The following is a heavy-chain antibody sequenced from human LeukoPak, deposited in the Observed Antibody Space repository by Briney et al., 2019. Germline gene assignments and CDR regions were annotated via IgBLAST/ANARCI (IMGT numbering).Heavy chain of an antibody. V-gene: IGHV1-8*03. CDR3: ARRPIRIAARPGFDY. CDR1: GYTFTGYF. D-gene: IGHD6-6*01. CDR2: MNPNSGNT. J-gene: IGHJ4*02. Sequence: ASVKVSCKASGYTFTGYFIHWVRQAPGQGLEWMGWMNPNSGNTGYAQKFQGRVTITRNTSISTAYMELSSLRSEDTAVYYCARRPIRIAARPGFDYWGQGTLVTVSS.